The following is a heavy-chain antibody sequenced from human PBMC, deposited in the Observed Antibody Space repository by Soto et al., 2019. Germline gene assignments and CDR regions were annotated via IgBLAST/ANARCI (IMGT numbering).Heavy chain of an antibody. CDR3: ARAPRSIAAAGMSLWFDP. D-gene: IGHD6-13*01. Sequence: ASVKVSCKASGYTFTGYYMHWVRQAPGQGLEWMGWINPNSGGTNYAQKFQGWVTMTRDTSISTAYMELSRLRSDDTAVYYCARAPRSIAAAGMSLWFDPWGQGTLVTVS. J-gene: IGHJ5*02. CDR2: INPNSGGT. CDR1: GYTFTGYY. V-gene: IGHV1-2*04.